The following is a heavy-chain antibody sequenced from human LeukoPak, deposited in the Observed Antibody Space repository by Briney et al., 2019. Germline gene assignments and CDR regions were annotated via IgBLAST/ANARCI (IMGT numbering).Heavy chain of an antibody. Sequence: SETLSLTCTVSGYSISSGYYWGWIRQPPGKGLEWIGSIYHSGSTYYNPSLKSRVTISVDTSKNQFSLRLSSVTAADTAVYYCARPNWNDLHFDYWGQGTLVTVSS. D-gene: IGHD1-1*01. V-gene: IGHV4-38-2*02. J-gene: IGHJ4*02. CDR1: GYSISSGYY. CDR3: ARPNWNDLHFDY. CDR2: IYHSGST.